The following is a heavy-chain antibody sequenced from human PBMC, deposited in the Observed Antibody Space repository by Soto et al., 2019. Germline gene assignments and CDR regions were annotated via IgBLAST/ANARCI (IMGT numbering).Heavy chain of an antibody. V-gene: IGHV3-30-3*01. CDR1: GFTFSSYA. Sequence: QVQLVESGGGVVQPGRSLRLSCAASGFTFSSYARHWVRQAPGKGLEWVAVISYDGSNKYYADSVKGRFTISRDNSKNTLYLQMNSLRAEDTAVYYCARAKEAGLRSHDAFDIWGQGTMVTVSS. D-gene: IGHD4-17*01. J-gene: IGHJ3*02. CDR2: ISYDGSNK. CDR3: ARAKEAGLRSHDAFDI.